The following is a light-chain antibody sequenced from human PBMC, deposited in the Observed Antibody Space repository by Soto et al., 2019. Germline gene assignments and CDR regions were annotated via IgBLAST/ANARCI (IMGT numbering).Light chain of an antibody. CDR1: SNDVGGYKY. CDR3: CSYTTTSSYV. J-gene: IGLJ1*01. Sequence: QSALTQPASVSGSPGQSVTISCTGTSNDVGGYKYVSWYQQHAGKVPKLMIYDVNNRPSGVSDRFSGSKSGNTASLTISGLRAEDEADYYCCSYTTTSSYVFGTGTKLTVL. V-gene: IGLV2-14*03. CDR2: DVN.